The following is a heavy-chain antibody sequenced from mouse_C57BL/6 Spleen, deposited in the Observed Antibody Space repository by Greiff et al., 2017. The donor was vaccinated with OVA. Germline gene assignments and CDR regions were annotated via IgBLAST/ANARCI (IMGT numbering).Heavy chain of an antibody. V-gene: IGHV1-39*01. CDR1: GYSFTDYN. Sequence: VHVKQSGPELVKPGASVKISCKASGYSFTDYNMNWVKQSNGKSLEWIGVINPNYGTTSYNQKFKGKATLTVDQSSSTAYMQLNSLTSEDSAVYYCARGSVLLWYFDVWGTGTTVTVSS. J-gene: IGHJ1*03. CDR2: INPNYGTT. CDR3: ARGSVLLWYFDV.